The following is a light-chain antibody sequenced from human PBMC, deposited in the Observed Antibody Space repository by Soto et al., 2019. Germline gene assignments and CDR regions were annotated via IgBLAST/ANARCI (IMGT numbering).Light chain of an antibody. CDR2: GAS. Sequence: VSSQSPGTLSLSPGERATLSCMASPSVSNNYLAWYQQKPGQAPRLLIYGASNRATGIPDRFSGSGSGTDFTLTISRLEPEDIAVYYCQQYGSSGTFGQGTKVDIK. J-gene: IGKJ1*01. CDR3: QQYGSSGT. CDR1: PSVSNNY. V-gene: IGKV3-20*01.